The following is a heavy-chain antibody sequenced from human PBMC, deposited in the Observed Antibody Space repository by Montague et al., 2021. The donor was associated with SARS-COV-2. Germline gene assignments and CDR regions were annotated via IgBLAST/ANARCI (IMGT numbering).Heavy chain of an antibody. Sequence: CAISGDSVSSHIAAWNWIRQPPSRGLEWLGRTYYRSKWYNDYAVSVRSRITISPDTSKNQFSLQLNSVTPEDTAVYYCTQERGPGRTTWHYFDYWGQGTLVTVSS. V-gene: IGHV6-1*01. CDR3: TQERGPGRTTWHYFDY. D-gene: IGHD1-14*01. J-gene: IGHJ4*02. CDR2: TYYRSKWYN. CDR1: GDSVSSHIAA.